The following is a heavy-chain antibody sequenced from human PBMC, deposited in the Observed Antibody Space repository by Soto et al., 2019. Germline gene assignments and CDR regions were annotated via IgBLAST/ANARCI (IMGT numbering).Heavy chain of an antibody. Sequence: GGSLRLSCAASEFTFTFSYSYMSGVRQAPAKGLEWVDFIRTKPNGGTTERTTSVKATFTFSRDESKTITYVQMKSLKTEDTAVYHWSRHGSRSATRGFLYLVYWGQGTLVTV. CDR2: IRTKPNGGTT. CDR3: SRHGSRSATRGFLYLVY. CDR1: EFTFTFSYSY. V-gene: IGHV3-49*04. D-gene: IGHD2-8*02. J-gene: IGHJ4*02.